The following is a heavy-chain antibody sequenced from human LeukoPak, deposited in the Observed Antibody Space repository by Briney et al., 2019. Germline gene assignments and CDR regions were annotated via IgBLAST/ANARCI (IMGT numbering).Heavy chain of an antibody. Sequence: GGSLRLSCAASGFTFSSYGMHWVRQAPGKGLEWVAVISYDGSNKYYADSVKGRFTISRDNSKNMVYLEMNSLRAEDTAVYYCARDIAARRLDYWGQGTLVAASS. CDR1: GFTFSSYG. V-gene: IGHV3-30*03. CDR2: ISYDGSNK. CDR3: ARDIAARRLDY. J-gene: IGHJ4*02. D-gene: IGHD6-6*01.